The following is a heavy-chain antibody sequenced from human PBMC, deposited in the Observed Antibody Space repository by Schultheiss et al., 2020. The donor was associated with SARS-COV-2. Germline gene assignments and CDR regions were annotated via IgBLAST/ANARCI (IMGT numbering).Heavy chain of an antibody. CDR1: GFTFSSYG. V-gene: IGHV3-33*01. D-gene: IGHD6-13*01. CDR2: IWYDGSNK. CDR3: AREYSSSWPFDY. J-gene: IGHJ4*02. Sequence: GGSLRHSCAASGFTFSSYGMHWVRQAPGKGLEWVAVIWYDGSNKYYADSVKGRFTISRDNSKNTLYLQMNSLRAEDTAVYYCAREYSSSWPFDYWGQGTLVTSPQ.